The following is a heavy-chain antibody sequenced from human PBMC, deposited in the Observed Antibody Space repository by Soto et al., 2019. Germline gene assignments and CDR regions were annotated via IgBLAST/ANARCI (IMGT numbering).Heavy chain of an antibody. CDR2: TYQSGSA. Sequence: SETLSLTCTVSGGSISSGGYSWTWLRQSPGKGLEWIGYTYQSGSAFYNPSLKSRVTISVDRSKNQFSLNLTSVTAADTAVYYCARDYYGMDVWGQRTTVTVSS. CDR3: ARDYYGMDV. V-gene: IGHV4-30-2*06. CDR1: GGSISSGGYS. J-gene: IGHJ6*02.